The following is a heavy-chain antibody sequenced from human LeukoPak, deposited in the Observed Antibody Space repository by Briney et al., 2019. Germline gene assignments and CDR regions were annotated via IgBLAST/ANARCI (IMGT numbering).Heavy chain of an antibody. Sequence: GGSLRLSCAASGFTFSSYWMHWVRQAPGKGLVWVSRINSDGSSTSYADSVKGRFTISRDNSKNTLYLQMNSLRAEDTAVYYCAKASDFWSGSNYYYYYYMDVWGKGTTVTVSS. J-gene: IGHJ6*03. CDR3: AKASDFWSGSNYYYYYYMDV. V-gene: IGHV3-74*01. CDR1: GFTFSSYW. D-gene: IGHD3-3*01. CDR2: INSDGSST.